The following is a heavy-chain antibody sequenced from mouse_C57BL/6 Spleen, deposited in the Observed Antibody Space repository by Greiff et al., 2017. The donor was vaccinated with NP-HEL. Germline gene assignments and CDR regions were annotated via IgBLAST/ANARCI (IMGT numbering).Heavy chain of an antibody. CDR3: ARATVVAPYYFDY. D-gene: IGHD1-1*01. CDR1: GYAFSSYW. V-gene: IGHV1-80*01. Sequence: VQLQQSGAELVKPGASVKISCKASGYAFSSYWMNWVKQRPGKGLEWIGQIYTGDGDTNYNGKFKGKATLTADKSSSTAYMQLSSLTSEDSAVYFCARATVVAPYYFDYWGQGTTLTVSS. J-gene: IGHJ2*01. CDR2: IYTGDGDT.